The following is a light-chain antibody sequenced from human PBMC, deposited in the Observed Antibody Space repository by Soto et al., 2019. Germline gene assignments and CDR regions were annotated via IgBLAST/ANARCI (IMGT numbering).Light chain of an antibody. CDR1: QNINTW. Sequence: DIQMTQSPSILSASVGDRVTITCRATQNINTWLAWYQQKPGKDPKMLIYDASRLQTGVPSRFSGSGSGTQFTLTISSLQPDDFATYYCQQSNGFGPGTKLDVK. CDR3: QQSNG. CDR2: DAS. J-gene: IGKJ2*01. V-gene: IGKV1-5*01.